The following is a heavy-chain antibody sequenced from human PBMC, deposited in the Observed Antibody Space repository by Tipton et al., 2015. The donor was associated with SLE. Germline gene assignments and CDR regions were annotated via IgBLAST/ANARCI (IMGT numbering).Heavy chain of an antibody. CDR1: GGSISGSY. D-gene: IGHD5/OR15-5a*01. J-gene: IGHJ3*02. Sequence: TLSLTCTVSGGSISGSYWSWIRQSPGKGLEWIGYIYYSGTTYYSPSLESRVTISVDTSKNQFSLKLSSVTAADTAVYYCAGVSRDAFEIWGQGTMVTVSS. CDR2: IYYSGTT. CDR3: AGVSRDAFEI. V-gene: IGHV4-59*12.